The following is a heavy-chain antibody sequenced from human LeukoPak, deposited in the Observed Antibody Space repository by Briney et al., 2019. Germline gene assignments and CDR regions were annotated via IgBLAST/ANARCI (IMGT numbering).Heavy chain of an antibody. Sequence: ASVKVSCKASGYTFTSYGISWVRQAPGQGLEWMGWISAYNGNTNYAQKLQGRVTVTTDTSTSTAYMELRSLRSDDTAVYYCARDLEQWLVSHTASSDYWGQGTLVTVSS. CDR3: ARDLEQWLVSHTASSDY. CDR1: GYTFTSYG. V-gene: IGHV1-18*01. D-gene: IGHD6-19*01. J-gene: IGHJ4*02. CDR2: ISAYNGNT.